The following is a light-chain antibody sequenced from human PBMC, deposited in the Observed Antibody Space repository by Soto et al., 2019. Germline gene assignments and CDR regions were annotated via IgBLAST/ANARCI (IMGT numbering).Light chain of an antibody. CDR3: GTWDNSLSAV. V-gene: IGLV1-51*01. J-gene: IGLJ2*01. CDR2: DNG. CDR1: SSNIGSNY. Sequence: QSVLTQPPSVSVAPGQTVTISCSGSSSNIGSNYVSWYQQLPGTAPKLLIYDNGKRPSGIPDRFSGSQSGTSATLGITGLQTGDEADYYCGTWDNSLSAVFGGGTKLTVL.